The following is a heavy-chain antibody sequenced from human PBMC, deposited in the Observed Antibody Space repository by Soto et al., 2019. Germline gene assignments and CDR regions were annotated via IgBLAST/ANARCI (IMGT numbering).Heavy chain of an antibody. CDR3: AGGDWDGSGAHH. Sequence: QVQLVQSGAEVKKPGASVKVSCEASGYIFTSYGVNWVRQAPGQGLEWMGWISTHNGNTNYAQKVQGRVTLTTDTSTSTAYMELRSLRSDDTAVDYCAGGDWDGSGAHHWGQGTLVTVSS. D-gene: IGHD3-10*01. CDR1: GYIFTSYG. V-gene: IGHV1-18*01. J-gene: IGHJ4*02. CDR2: ISTHNGNT.